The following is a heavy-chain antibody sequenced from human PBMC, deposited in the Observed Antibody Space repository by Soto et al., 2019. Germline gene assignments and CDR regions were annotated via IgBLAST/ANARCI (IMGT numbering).Heavy chain of an antibody. V-gene: IGHV4-30-4*01. Sequence: PSETLSLTCTVSGGSISSGDHYWSWIRQPPGKGLEWIGYMYYSGSTYFNPSLKSRVTISVDTSKNQFSLKLGSVTAADTAVYYCARRSYYGSYGLDVWGQGTTVTVSS. CDR3: ARRSYYGSYGLDV. D-gene: IGHD3-10*01. CDR1: GGSISSGDHY. CDR2: MYYSGST. J-gene: IGHJ6*02.